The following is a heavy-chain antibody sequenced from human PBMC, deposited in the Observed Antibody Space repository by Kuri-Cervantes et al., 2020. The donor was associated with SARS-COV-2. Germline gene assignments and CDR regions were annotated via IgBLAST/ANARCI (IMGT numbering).Heavy chain of an antibody. CDR1: GFTFGDYA. CDR2: ISSSSSTI. J-gene: IGHJ4*02. D-gene: IGHD7-27*01. V-gene: IGHV3-48*01. CDR3: ANGLIWGLDY. Sequence: GGSLRLSCTASGFTFGDYAMSWVRQAPGKGLEWVSYISSSSSTIYYADSVKGRFTISRDNSKNTLYLQMNSLRAEDTAVYYCANGLIWGLDYWGQGTLVTVSS.